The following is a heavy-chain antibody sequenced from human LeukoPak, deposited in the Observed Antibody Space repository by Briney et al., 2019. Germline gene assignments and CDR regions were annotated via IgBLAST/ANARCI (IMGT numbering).Heavy chain of an antibody. J-gene: IGHJ4*02. Sequence: QLRGSLRLSCAASGFTFSSYAMHWVRQAPGKGLEWVAVISYDGSNKYYADSVKGRFTISRDNSKNTLYLQMNSLRAEDTAVYYCAKDAHLTGSMWTFDYWGQGTLVTVSS. CDR3: AKDAHLTGSMWTFDY. CDR2: ISYDGSNK. V-gene: IGHV3-30-3*01. CDR1: GFTFSSYA. D-gene: IGHD3-9*01.